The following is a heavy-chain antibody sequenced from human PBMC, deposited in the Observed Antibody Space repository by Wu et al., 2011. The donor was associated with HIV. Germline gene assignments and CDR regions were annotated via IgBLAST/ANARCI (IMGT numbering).Heavy chain of an antibody. J-gene: IGHJ4*02. CDR2: IIPIFGTV. CDR1: GGTFSSYA. V-gene: IGHV1-69*14. Sequence: QVQLVQSGAEVKKPGSSVKVSCKASGGTFSSYAISWVRQAPGQGLEWMGGIIPIFGTVKYAQMFQGRVTMTADRATSTAYMELSSLSSEDTAVYYCARALERAGGGNGDWGQGTLVTVSS. D-gene: IGHD5-24*01. CDR3: ARALERAGGGNGD.